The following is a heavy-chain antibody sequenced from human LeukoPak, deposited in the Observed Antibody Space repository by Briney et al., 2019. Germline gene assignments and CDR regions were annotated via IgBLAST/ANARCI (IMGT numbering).Heavy chain of an antibody. D-gene: IGHD2-2*01. V-gene: IGHV4-59*01. CDR3: ARGLGYCSSTSCYPNWFDP. Sequence: SETLSLTCTVSGGSISSYYWSWIRQPPGKGLERIGYIYYSGSTNYDPSLTSRVTVSVDTSKNQFSLKLSSVTAADTAVYYCARGLGYCSSTSCYPNWFDPWGQGTLVTVSS. CDR1: GGSISSYY. J-gene: IGHJ5*02. CDR2: IYYSGST.